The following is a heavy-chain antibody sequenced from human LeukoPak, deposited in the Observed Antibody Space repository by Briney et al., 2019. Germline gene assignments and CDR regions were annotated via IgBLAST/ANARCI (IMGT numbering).Heavy chain of an antibody. CDR3: ARENWNDGEHDY. D-gene: IGHD1-1*01. Sequence: PGGSLRLSCATSAFTFSSYGMHWVRQAPGKGLEWVAFIRYDGSNKYYADSVKGRFTISRDNSKNTLYLQMNSLRTEDTAVYYCARENWNDGEHDYWGQGTLVTVSS. V-gene: IGHV3-30*02. J-gene: IGHJ4*02. CDR2: IRYDGSNK. CDR1: AFTFSSYG.